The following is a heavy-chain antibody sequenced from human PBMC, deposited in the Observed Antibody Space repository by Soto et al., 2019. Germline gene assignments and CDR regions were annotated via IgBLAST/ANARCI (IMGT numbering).Heavy chain of an antibody. CDR2: ISTYDGNT. J-gene: IGHJ5*02. D-gene: IGHD6-6*01. Sequence: ASVKVSCKASGYTFFTYGITWVRQAPGQGLEWMGWISTYDGNTDYAQKLQGRVTMTTDTSTRTAYMELRSLRSDDTAVYYCARQSSSSYWLDPCGQGTLVTVYS. CDR1: GYTFFTYG. CDR3: ARQSSSSYWLDP. V-gene: IGHV1-18*01.